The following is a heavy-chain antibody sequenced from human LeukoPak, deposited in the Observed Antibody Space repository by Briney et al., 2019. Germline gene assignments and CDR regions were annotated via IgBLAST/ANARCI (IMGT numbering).Heavy chain of an antibody. V-gene: IGHV4-4*02. CDR3: ARAPGLHRKYYFDY. Sequence: SGTLSLTCAVSGGSISSSNWWSWVRQPPGKGLEWIGEIYHSGSTYYNPSLKSRVTISVDRSKNQFSLKLSSVTAADTAVYYCARAPGLHRKYYFDYWGQGTLVTVSS. CDR1: GGSISSSNW. D-gene: IGHD1-14*01. J-gene: IGHJ4*02. CDR2: IYHSGST.